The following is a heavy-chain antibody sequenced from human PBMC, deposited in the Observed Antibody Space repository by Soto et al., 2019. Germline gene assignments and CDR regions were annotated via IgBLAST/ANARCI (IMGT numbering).Heavy chain of an antibody. V-gene: IGHV3-23*01. D-gene: IGHD6-19*01. CDR2: ISGSGGST. Sequence: EVQLLESGGGLVQPGGSLRLSCAASGFTFSSYAMSWVGQAPGKGLEWVSAISGSGGSTYYADSVKGRFTISRDNSKNTLYLQMNSLRAEDTAVYYCAKDTGSSGWYGGGYFDYWGQGTLVTVSS. CDR3: AKDTGSSGWYGGGYFDY. CDR1: GFTFSSYA. J-gene: IGHJ4*02.